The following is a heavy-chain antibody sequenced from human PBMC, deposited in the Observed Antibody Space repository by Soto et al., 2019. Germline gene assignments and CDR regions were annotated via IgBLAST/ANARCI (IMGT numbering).Heavy chain of an antibody. J-gene: IGHJ6*02. Sequence: QVQLVQSGAEVKKAGSSVKVSCKVSGGTFSSYFINWVRQAPGQGLEWVGGIIPVFGTASYAEKFQGRVTITADESTSTAYLELSSLRPDDTAVYYCARDTPSAAAAYYYYGLDVWGQGTTVTVPS. CDR3: ARDTPSAAAAYYYYGLDV. CDR2: IIPVFGTA. CDR1: GGTFSSYF. V-gene: IGHV1-69*01. D-gene: IGHD6-13*01.